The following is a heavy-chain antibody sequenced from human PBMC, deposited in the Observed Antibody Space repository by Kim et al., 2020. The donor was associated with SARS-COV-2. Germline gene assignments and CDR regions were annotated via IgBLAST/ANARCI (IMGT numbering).Heavy chain of an antibody. V-gene: IGHV3-30-3*01. CDR2: ISYDGSNK. CDR1: GFTFSSYA. CDR3: ARLREPTPAGQYYFDY. J-gene: IGHJ4*02. D-gene: IGHD1-1*01. Sequence: GGSLRLSCAASGFTFSSYAMHWVRQAPGKGLEWVAVISYDGSNKYYADSVKGRFTISRDNSKNTLYLQMNSLRAEDTAVYYCARLREPTPAGQYYFDYWGQGTLVTVSS.